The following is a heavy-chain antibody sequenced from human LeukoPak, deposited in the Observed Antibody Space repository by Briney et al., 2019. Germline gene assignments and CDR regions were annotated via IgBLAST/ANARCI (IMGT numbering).Heavy chain of an antibody. V-gene: IGHV3-20*04. Sequence: GGSLRLSCAASGFTFSDYYMSWVRQAPGKGLEWVSGINWNGGSTGYADSVKGRFTISRDNAKNSLYLQMNSLRAEDTALYYCARAIYSGSYYYYYYMDVWGKGTTVTVSS. CDR1: GFTFSDYY. D-gene: IGHD1-26*01. CDR3: ARAIYSGSYYYYYYMDV. J-gene: IGHJ6*03. CDR2: INWNGGST.